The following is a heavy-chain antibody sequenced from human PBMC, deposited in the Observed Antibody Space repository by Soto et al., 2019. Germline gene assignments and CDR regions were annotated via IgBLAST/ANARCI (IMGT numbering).Heavy chain of an antibody. CDR1: GYTFTSYY. J-gene: IGHJ3*02. CDR3: ARVGDYGSGSYPDAFDI. Sequence: QVQLVQSGAEVKKPGASVKVSCKASGYTFTSYYMHWVRQAPGQGLEWMGIINPSGGSTSYAQKFQGRVTMTRDTSTSTVYMELSSLRSEDTAVYYCARVGDYGSGSYPDAFDIWGQGTMVTVSS. CDR2: INPSGGST. D-gene: IGHD3-10*01. V-gene: IGHV1-46*03.